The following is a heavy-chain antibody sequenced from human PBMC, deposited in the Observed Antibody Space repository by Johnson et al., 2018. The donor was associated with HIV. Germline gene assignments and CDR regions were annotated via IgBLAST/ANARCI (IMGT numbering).Heavy chain of an antibody. CDR1: GFTFDDYA. D-gene: IGHD1-26*01. J-gene: IGHJ3*02. Sequence: VQLVESGGGLVQPGRSLRLSCAASGFTFDDYAMHWVRQAPGKGLEWVSGISWHSGSTGYADSVQGRFTISRANAKNSLTLQMNSLRAADTALYFCARAYPLGVTLFSAFDIWGQGTMVTVSS. CDR3: ARAYPLGVTLFSAFDI. V-gene: IGHV3-9*01. CDR2: ISWHSGST.